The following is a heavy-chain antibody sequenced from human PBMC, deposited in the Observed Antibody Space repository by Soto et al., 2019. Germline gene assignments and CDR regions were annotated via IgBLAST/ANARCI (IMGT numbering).Heavy chain of an antibody. CDR1: GFTFSSYG. J-gene: IGHJ4*02. V-gene: IGHV3-30*18. D-gene: IGHD6-19*01. CDR3: AKAIGMGQYSSGFDY. Sequence: QVQLVESGGGVVQPGRSLRLSCAASGFTFSSYGMHWVRQAPGTGLEWVAVISYDGSNKYYADSVKGRFTISRDNSKNTLYLQMNSLRAEDTAVYYCAKAIGMGQYSSGFDYWGQGTLVTVSS. CDR2: ISYDGSNK.